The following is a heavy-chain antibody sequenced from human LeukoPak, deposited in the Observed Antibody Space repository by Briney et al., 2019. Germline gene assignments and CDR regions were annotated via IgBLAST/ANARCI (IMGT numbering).Heavy chain of an antibody. CDR2: ISSSSSYI. CDR3: ARAANRYCSGGSCYGY. CDR1: GLTFCSYS. V-gene: IGHV3-21*01. Sequence: PRGSPRLSCAASGLTFCSYSMNWVRQAPGKGLEWVSSISSSSSYIYYAHSLKGRFTISRDNAKNSLYLQMNSLRAEDTAVYYCARAANRYCSGGSCYGYWGQGTLVTVSS. D-gene: IGHD2-15*01. J-gene: IGHJ4*02.